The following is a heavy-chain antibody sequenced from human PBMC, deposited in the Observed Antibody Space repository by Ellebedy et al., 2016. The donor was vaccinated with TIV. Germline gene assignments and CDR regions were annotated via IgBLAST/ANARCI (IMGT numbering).Heavy chain of an antibody. Sequence: MPSETLSLTCSASGGSIWTSRWSRIRQPPGKGLEWIGDIYYTGSTNCTHSLKSRVAMSVDISKSQLSLNLGSVIPADTAVYYCARGGSGWYFDNWGQGTLVTVSS. V-gene: IGHV4-59*01. D-gene: IGHD6-19*01. CDR2: IYYTGST. J-gene: IGHJ4*02. CDR3: ARGGSGWYFDN. CDR1: GGSIWTSR.